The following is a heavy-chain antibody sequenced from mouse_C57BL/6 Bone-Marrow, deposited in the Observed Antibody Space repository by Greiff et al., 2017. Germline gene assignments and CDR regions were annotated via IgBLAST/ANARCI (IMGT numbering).Heavy chain of an antibody. CDR3: ASSPDSSGYLAWFAY. J-gene: IGHJ3*01. V-gene: IGHV14-3*01. D-gene: IGHD3-2*02. CDR2: IDPANGNT. CDR1: GFTFKNAY. Sequence: VQLQQSVAELVRPGASVKLSCTASGFTFKNAYMHWVKQRPEQGLEWIGRIDPANGNTNYAPKFKGKATITADTSSNTAYLQLSSLTSEDTAIYYCASSPDSSGYLAWFAYWGQGTLVTVSA.